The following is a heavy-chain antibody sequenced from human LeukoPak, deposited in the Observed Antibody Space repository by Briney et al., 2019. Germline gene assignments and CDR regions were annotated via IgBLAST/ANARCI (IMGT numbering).Heavy chain of an antibody. D-gene: IGHD6-19*01. CDR1: GDTFSSYA. J-gene: IGHJ4*02. V-gene: IGHV1-69*05. CDR2: IIPIFGTA. Sequence: SVKVSCKASGDTFSSYAISWVRQAPGQGLEWMGRIIPIFGTADYAQKFQGRVTITTDESTSTAYMELSSLRSEDTAVYYCARHSSGWINFDYWGQGTLVTVSS. CDR3: ARHSSGWINFDY.